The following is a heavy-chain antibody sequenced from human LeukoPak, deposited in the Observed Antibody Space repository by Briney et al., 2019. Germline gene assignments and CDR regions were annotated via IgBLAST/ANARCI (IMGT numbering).Heavy chain of an antibody. D-gene: IGHD4-17*01. CDR2: IYYSGST. V-gene: IGHV4-39*01. CDR1: GGSTSSSRYY. CDR3: ARQLYGDFVNWFDP. Sequence: ASETLSLTCTVSGGSTSSSRYYWGWIRQPPGKGLEWIGSIYYSGSTYYNPSLKSRVTMSVDTSKNQFSLNLRSVTAADTAVYYCARQLYGDFVNWFDPWGQGTLVTVSS. J-gene: IGHJ5*02.